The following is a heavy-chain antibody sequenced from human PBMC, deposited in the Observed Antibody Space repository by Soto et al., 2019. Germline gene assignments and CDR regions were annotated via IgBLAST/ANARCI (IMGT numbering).Heavy chain of an antibody. J-gene: IGHJ6*02. Sequence: QVQLVESGGGVVQPGRSLRLSCAASGFTFSSYGMHWVRQAPGKGLEWVAVIWYDGSNKYYADSVKGRFTISRDNSKITLYLQMNSLRAEDTAVYYCARRKIAVAGTRYYYGMDVWGQGTTVTVSS. CDR2: IWYDGSNK. V-gene: IGHV3-33*01. CDR3: ARRKIAVAGTRYYYGMDV. CDR1: GFTFSSYG. D-gene: IGHD6-19*01.